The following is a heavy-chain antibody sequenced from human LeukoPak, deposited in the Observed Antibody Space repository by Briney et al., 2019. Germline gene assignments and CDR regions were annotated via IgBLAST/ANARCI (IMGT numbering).Heavy chain of an antibody. CDR1: GFTFSRYA. D-gene: IGHD6-19*01. CDR3: AKVPNSGWIFDY. Sequence: TGGSLRLSCAASGFTFSRYAMSWVRQAPGKGLEWVSTISSSGASTWYADSVKGRFTISRDNSKNTLYLQMNSLRAEDTAVYYCAKVPNSGWIFDYWGQGTLVTVSS. CDR2: ISSSGAST. V-gene: IGHV3-23*01. J-gene: IGHJ4*02.